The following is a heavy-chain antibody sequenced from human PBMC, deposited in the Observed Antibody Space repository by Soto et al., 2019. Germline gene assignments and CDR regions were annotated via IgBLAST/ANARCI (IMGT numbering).Heavy chain of an antibody. D-gene: IGHD5-12*01. J-gene: IGHJ2*01. CDR2: IIPIFGTA. CDR1: GGTFSSYT. V-gene: IGHV1-69*12. CDR3: ARGNHRWLQLWYFDL. Sequence: QVQLVQSGAEVKTPGSSVTVSCKASGGTFSSYTISWVRQAPGQGLEWMGGIIPIFGTANYAQKFQGRVTITVDESTSTAYMELSSLRSEDTAVYYCARGNHRWLQLWYFDLWGRGTLVTVSS.